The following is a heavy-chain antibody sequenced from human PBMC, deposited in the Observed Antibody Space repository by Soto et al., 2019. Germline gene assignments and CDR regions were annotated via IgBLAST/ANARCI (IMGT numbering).Heavy chain of an antibody. CDR3: ARGGVSGSYDAFEI. J-gene: IGHJ3*02. Sequence: QVQLQQWGAGLLKPSETLSLTCGVYGGSFSGYYWNWIRQPPGKGLEWIGEIVHSGSTNYNPSLKSRVTMSVDTSKNQFSLKLSSVTAADTAVYYCARGGVSGSYDAFEIWGQGTMVTVSS. D-gene: IGHD5-18*01. CDR1: GGSFSGYY. V-gene: IGHV4-34*02. CDR2: IVHSGST.